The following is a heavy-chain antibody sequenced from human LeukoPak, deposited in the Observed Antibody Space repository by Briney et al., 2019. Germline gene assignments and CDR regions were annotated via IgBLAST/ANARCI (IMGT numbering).Heavy chain of an antibody. D-gene: IGHD5-18*01. CDR2: MNPNSGNT. CDR3: ARVRDEYSYGWGGFWYFDL. J-gene: IGHJ2*01. Sequence: GASVKVSCKASGYTFTSYDINWVRQATGQGLGWMGRMNPNSGNTGYAQKFQGRATMTRNTSTSTAYMELSSLRSEDTAVYYCARVRDEYSYGWGGFWYFDLWGRGTLVTVSS. V-gene: IGHV1-8*01. CDR1: GYTFTSYD.